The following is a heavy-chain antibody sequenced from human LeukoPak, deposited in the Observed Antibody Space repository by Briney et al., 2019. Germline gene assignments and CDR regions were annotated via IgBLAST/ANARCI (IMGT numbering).Heavy chain of an antibody. D-gene: IGHD2-2*01. CDR2: INSDGSST. J-gene: IGHJ4*02. Sequence: GGSLRLSCAASGFTFSSYWMHWVRQAPGKELVWVSRINSDGSSTSYADSVKGRFTISRDNAKNTLYLQMNSLRAEDTAVYYCARVRYCSSTSCYYFDYWGQGTLVTVSS. CDR1: GFTFSSYW. V-gene: IGHV3-74*01. CDR3: ARVRYCSSTSCYYFDY.